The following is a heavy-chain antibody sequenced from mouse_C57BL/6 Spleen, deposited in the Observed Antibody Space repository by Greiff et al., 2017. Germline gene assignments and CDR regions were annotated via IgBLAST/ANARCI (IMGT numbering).Heavy chain of an antibody. CDR1: GFTFSSYT. Sequence: EVMLVESGGGLVKPGGSLKLSCATSGFTFSSYTMSWVRQTPEKRLEWVATISGGGGNTYYPDNVKGRFTISRDNAKNNLSLQMSHLKSEDTAMYYCARDRDTTVDYFDDWGQGTTLTVSS. D-gene: IGHD1-1*01. V-gene: IGHV5-4*01. CDR3: ARDRDTTVDYFDD. J-gene: IGHJ2*01. CDR2: ISGGGGNT.